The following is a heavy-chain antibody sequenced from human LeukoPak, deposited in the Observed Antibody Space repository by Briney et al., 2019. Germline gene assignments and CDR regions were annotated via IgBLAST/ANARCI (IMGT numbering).Heavy chain of an antibody. J-gene: IGHJ5*02. V-gene: IGHV4-59*08. CDR1: GGSVSSYY. CDR2: IYYSGST. Sequence: SETLSLTCTVSGGSVSSYYWNWIRQPPGKGLEWIGYIYYSGSTNYNPSLKSRVTISVDTSKNQFSLKLSSVTAADTAVYYCARRSRYDILTGHFFDPWGQGTLVTVSS. CDR3: ARRSRYDILTGHFFDP. D-gene: IGHD3-9*01.